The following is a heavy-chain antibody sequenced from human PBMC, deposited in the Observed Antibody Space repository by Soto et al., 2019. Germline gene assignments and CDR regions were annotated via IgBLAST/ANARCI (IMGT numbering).Heavy chain of an antibody. J-gene: IGHJ4*02. V-gene: IGHV4-59*02. D-gene: IGHD2-15*01. CDR1: GGFVSRYH. Sequence: SETLSLTCYVSGGFVSRYHWSWIRQPPGKGLEWIGQIYDSGSAYYNPSLKSRVTMSVDTSKNHFSLKLSSVTPADTAVYYCGTYTAGSGGQSYWGQGTLVTVSS. CDR3: GTYTAGSGGQSY. CDR2: IYDSGSA.